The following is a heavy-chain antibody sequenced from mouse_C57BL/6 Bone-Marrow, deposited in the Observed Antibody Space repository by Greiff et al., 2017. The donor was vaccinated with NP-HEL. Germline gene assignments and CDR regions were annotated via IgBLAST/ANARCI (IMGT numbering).Heavy chain of an antibody. J-gene: IGHJ2*01. Sequence: EVQLQQSGAELVRPGASVKLSCTASGFNIKDDYMHWVKQRPEQGLEWIGWIDPENGDTEYASKFQGKATITADTSSNTAYLQLSSLTTEDTAVYYVTVPYGYDDEGVFDYWGQGTTLTVSS. CDR3: TVPYGYDDEGVFDY. V-gene: IGHV14-4*01. CDR1: GFNIKDDY. CDR2: IDPENGDT. D-gene: IGHD2-2*01.